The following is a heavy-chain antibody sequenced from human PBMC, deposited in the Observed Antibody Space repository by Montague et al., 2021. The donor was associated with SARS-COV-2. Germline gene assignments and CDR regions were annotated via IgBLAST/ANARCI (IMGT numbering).Heavy chain of an antibody. CDR1: GGSISSGGYY. CDR3: ASDTGLSGAFDI. J-gene: IGHJ3*02. CDR2: IYYSGST. Sequence: TLSLTCTVSGGSISSGGYYWSWIRQHPGKGLEWIGYIYYSGSTYYNPSLKSRVTISVDTSKNQFSLKLSSVTAADTAVYYCASDTGLSGAFDIWGQGTMVTVSS. D-gene: IGHD3-16*01. V-gene: IGHV4-31*03.